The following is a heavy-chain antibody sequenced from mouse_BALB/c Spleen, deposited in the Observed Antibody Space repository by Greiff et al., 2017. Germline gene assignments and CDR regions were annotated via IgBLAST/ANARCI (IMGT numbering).Heavy chain of an antibody. CDR2: FYPGSGSI. Sequence: VQLQQSGAELVKPGASVKLSCKASGYTFTEYIIHWVKQRSGQGLEWIGWFYPGSGSIKYNEKFKDKATLTADKSSSTVYMELSRLTSEDSAVYFCARHEETNTTVVAGGAMDYWGQGTSVTVSS. V-gene: IGHV1-62-2*01. D-gene: IGHD1-1*01. CDR1: GYTFTEYI. CDR3: ARHEETNTTVVAGGAMDY. J-gene: IGHJ4*01.